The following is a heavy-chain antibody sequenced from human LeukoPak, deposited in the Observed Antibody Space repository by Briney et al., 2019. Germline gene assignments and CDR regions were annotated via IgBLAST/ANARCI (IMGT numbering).Heavy chain of an antibody. D-gene: IGHD3-10*01. CDR2: IYYSGST. CDR1: GGSISSYY. Sequence: TSETLSLTCTVSGGSISSYYWSWIRQPPGKGLGWIGYIYYSGSTNYNPSPKSRVTISVDTSKTKFSLKLSSVTAADTAVYYCARLTTLGWFGESNYYFDYWGQGTLVTVSS. J-gene: IGHJ4*02. V-gene: IGHV4-59*08. CDR3: ARLTTLGWFGESNYYFDY.